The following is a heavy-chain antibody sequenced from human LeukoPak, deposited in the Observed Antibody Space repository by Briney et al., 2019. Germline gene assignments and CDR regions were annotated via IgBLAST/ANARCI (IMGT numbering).Heavy chain of an antibody. CDR2: IYTSGST. CDR3: ARVRAYCGGDCYGPFDY. D-gene: IGHD2-21*01. J-gene: IGHJ4*02. Sequence: SETLSLTCTVSGGSISSGSYYWSWIRQPAGKGLEWIGRIYTSGSTNYNPSPKSRVTISVDTSKSQFSLKLSSVTAADTAVYYCARVRAYCGGDCYGPFDYWSQGTLVTVSS. V-gene: IGHV4-61*02. CDR1: GGSISSGSYY.